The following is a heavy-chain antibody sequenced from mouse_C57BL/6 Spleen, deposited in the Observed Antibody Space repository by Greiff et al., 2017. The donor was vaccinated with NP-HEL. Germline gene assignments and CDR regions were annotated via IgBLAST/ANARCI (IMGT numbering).Heavy chain of an antibody. V-gene: IGHV1-81*01. CDR3: AREGVDYYFDY. CDR2: IYPRSGIT. CDR1: GYTFTSSG. Sequence: VQRVESGAELARPGASVKLSCKASGYTFTSSGISWVKQSTGQGLEWIGEIYPRSGITYYNEKFKGKATLTADKSSSTAYMELRSLTSEDSAGYFCAREGVDYYFDYWGQGTTLTVAS. D-gene: IGHD1-1*01. J-gene: IGHJ2*01.